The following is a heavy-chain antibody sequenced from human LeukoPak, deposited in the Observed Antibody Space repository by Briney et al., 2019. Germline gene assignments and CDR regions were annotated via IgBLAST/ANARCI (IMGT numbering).Heavy chain of an antibody. V-gene: IGHV4-59*01. D-gene: IGHD5-24*01. CDR3: ARSGGDRVEMPTIIDY. Sequence: PSETLSLTCTVSGGSLSSYYWSWLRQPPGKGLEWIGYIHYSGSTNYNPSLKSRVTILIDKSKNQFSLRLSSVTAADTAVYYCARSGGDRVEMPTIIDYWGQGTLVIVSS. CDR1: GGSLSSYY. CDR2: IHYSGST. J-gene: IGHJ4*02.